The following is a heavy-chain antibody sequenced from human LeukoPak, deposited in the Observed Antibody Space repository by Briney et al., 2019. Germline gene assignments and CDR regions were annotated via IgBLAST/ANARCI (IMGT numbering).Heavy chain of an antibody. CDR2: IYHSGST. Sequence: SETLSLTCAVSGGSISSSNWWSWVRQPPGKGLEWIGEIYHSGSTNYNPSLKSRVTISVDTSKNQFSLKLSSVTAADTAVYYCARASRNPFWFDPWGQGTLVTVSS. J-gene: IGHJ5*02. CDR1: GGSISSSNW. CDR3: ARASRNPFWFDP. V-gene: IGHV4-4*02.